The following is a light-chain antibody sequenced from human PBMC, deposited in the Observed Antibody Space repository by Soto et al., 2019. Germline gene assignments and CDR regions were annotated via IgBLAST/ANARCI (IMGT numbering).Light chain of an antibody. V-gene: IGKV3-11*01. CDR1: QSLSSY. CDR3: QQYGSSPYT. J-gene: IGKJ2*01. CDR2: DAS. Sequence: EIVLTQSPATLSLSPGERATLSCRASQSLSSYLAWYQQKPGQAPRLLIYDASNRATGIPARFSGSGSGTDFTLTISSLEPEDFAVYYCQQYGSSPYTFGQGTKLEI.